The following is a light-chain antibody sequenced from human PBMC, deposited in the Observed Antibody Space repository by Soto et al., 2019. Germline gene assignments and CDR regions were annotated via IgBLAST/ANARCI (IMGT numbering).Light chain of an antibody. CDR3: QPYGSSPET. CDR1: QSVSSSY. CDR2: DAS. J-gene: IGKJ1*01. V-gene: IGKV3-20*01. Sequence: EIVLTQSPGTLSLSPGERATLSCRASQSVSSSYLAWYQQKPGQAPRLLIYDASSRATGIPDRFSGSGSGTDFTLTISRLEPEDFAVYYCQPYGSSPETFGQGTKVEIK.